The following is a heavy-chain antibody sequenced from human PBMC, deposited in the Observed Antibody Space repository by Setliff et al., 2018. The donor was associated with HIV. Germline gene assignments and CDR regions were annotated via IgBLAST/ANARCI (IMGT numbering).Heavy chain of an antibody. J-gene: IGHJ4*02. CDR1: GFIFSSYA. CDR3: TKDQGYTSGWYRAY. CDR2: IKTAASVT. D-gene: IGHD6-19*01. V-gene: IGHV3-74*01. Sequence: GGSLRLSCAASGFIFSSYAVHWVRQTPGKGLVWVSRIKTAASVTSYADSVKGRFTLSRDNFRNTLYLQMNSLRAEDTAVYYCTKDQGYTSGWYRAYWGQGTLVTVSS.